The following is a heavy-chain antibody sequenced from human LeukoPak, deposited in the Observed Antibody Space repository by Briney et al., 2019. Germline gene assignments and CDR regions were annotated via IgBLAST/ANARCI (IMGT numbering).Heavy chain of an antibody. CDR2: INQHGSQI. CDR3: ARLFGEVTIYDY. J-gene: IGHJ4*02. CDR1: GFTFSSYA. D-gene: IGHD3-10*01. V-gene: IGHV3-7*01. Sequence: GGSLRLSCAASGFTFSSYAMHWVRQAPGRGLEWVASINQHGSQIHYVDSVKGRFTISRDNAKNSLYLEMSSLRAEDTAEYYCARLFGEVTIYDYWGQGTLVTVSS.